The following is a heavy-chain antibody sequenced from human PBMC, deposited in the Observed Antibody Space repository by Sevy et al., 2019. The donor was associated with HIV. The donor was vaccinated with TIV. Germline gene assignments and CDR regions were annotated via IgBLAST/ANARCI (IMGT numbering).Heavy chain of an antibody. D-gene: IGHD6-19*01. CDR3: ARGGGNGWYYFDY. Sequence: ASVKVSCKASGGIFKTYGFSWVRQAPGQGPEWVGGIIPILGTTNYAQKFQDRVTISGDEYTKTVHMELRNLRFEDTGVYFCARGGGNGWYYFDYWGQETLVTVSS. V-gene: IGHV1-69*13. CDR2: IIPILGTT. J-gene: IGHJ4*02. CDR1: GGIFKTYG.